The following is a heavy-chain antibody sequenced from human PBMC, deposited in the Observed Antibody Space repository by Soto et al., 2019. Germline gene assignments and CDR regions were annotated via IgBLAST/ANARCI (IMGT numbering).Heavy chain of an antibody. Sequence: QVQLQQWGAGLLKPSETLSLTCAVYGGSFSGYYWSWIRQPPGKGLEWIGEINHSGSTNYNPSLKSRVTISVDTSKNQFSLKLSSVTAADTAVYYCARGRPNIVVVPAAMWYNWFDPWGQGTLVTVSS. CDR3: ARGRPNIVVVPAAMWYNWFDP. D-gene: IGHD2-2*01. CDR2: INHSGST. J-gene: IGHJ5*02. CDR1: GGSFSGYY. V-gene: IGHV4-34*01.